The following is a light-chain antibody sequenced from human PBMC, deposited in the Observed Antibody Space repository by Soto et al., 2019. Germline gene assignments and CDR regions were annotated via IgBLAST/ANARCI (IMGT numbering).Light chain of an antibody. CDR2: GAS. CDR3: QQYKSWPPNT. CDR1: QSLNTD. J-gene: IGKJ5*01. V-gene: IGKV3-15*01. Sequence: ILMTQSPDSLSVSPGETATLSCRASQSLNTDLAWYQQKPGQAPRLLLYGASTRATGISTRFSGGESGTEFTLTISGLQSEDSAGYYCQQYKSWPPNTFGQGTRLEI.